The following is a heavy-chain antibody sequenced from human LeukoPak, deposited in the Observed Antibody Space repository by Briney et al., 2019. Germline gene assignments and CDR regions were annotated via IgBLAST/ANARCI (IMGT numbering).Heavy chain of an antibody. J-gene: IGHJ4*02. CDR1: GGSFSGYY. Sequence: SETLSLTCAVYGGSFSGYYWSWIRQPPGKGLEWIGEINHSGSTNYNPSLKSRVTISVDTSKNQFSLKLSSVTAADTAVYYRARQGARSTQGDYWGQGTLVTVSS. D-gene: IGHD2-2*01. CDR3: ARQGARSTQGDY. V-gene: IGHV4-34*01. CDR2: INHSGST.